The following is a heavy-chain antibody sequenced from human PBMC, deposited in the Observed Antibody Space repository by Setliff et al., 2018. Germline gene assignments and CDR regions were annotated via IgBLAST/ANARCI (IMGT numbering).Heavy chain of an antibody. CDR2: IAVYTGKT. J-gene: IGHJ6*02. CDR3: ARVVYYASGSSLSYGMDV. Sequence: ASVKVSCKASGYTFSESIVSWVRQAPGQGLEWMGWIAVYTGKTYSAQKFQGRLTMTTDKSTNMAYLDLRGLRLDDTAMFYCARVVYYASGSSLSYGMDVWGQGTAVTVSS. CDR1: GYTFSESI. V-gene: IGHV1-18*01. D-gene: IGHD3-10*01.